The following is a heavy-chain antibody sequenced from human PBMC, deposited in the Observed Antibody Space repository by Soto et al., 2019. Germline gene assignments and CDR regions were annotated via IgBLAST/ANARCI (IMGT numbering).Heavy chain of an antibody. CDR3: ARDPQKYYDLGVDV. CDR2: IIPMLGTP. V-gene: IGHV1-69*01. Sequence: QVQLVQSGAELKKPGSSVRVSCKASGGSFSDYAISWVRQAPGQGLEWVGGIIPMLGTPNYAPELQGRVTITADASTSTVYMEFSSLRSEDTAVYYCARDPQKYYDLGVDVWGQGTTVIVSS. CDR1: GGSFSDYA. D-gene: IGHD3-3*01. J-gene: IGHJ6*02.